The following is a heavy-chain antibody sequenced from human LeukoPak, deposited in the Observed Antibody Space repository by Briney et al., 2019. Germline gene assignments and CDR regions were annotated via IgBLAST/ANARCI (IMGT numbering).Heavy chain of an antibody. J-gene: IGHJ4*02. CDR1: GGTFSSYA. V-gene: IGHV1-69*05. CDR3: ARWGRITMIVVATVDY. D-gene: IGHD3-22*01. CDR2: IIPIFGTA. Sequence: GASVKVSCKASGGTFSSYAISWVRQAPGQGLEWMGGIIPIFGTANYAQKFQGRVTMTRDTSISTAYMELSRLRSDDTAVYYCARWGRITMIVVATVDYWGQGTLVTVSS.